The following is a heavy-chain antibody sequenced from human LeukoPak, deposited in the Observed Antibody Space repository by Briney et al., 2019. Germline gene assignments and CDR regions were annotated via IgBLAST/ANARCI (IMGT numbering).Heavy chain of an antibody. CDR1: GGSISSSSYY. J-gene: IGHJ5*02. CDR3: ARLHYGDPTSWFDP. Sequence: SETLSLTCTVSGGSISSSSYYWGWIRQPPGLGLEWIGSIFYSGSTYYTPSLKSRVTISRDTSKNQFSLKLRSVTAADTAVYYCARLHYGDPTSWFDPWGQGTLVTVSS. CDR2: IFYSGST. V-gene: IGHV4-39*07. D-gene: IGHD2-21*02.